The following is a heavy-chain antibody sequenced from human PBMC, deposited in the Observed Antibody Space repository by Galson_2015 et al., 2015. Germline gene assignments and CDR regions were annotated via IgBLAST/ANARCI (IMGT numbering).Heavy chain of an antibody. CDR2: ISSDGSNE. V-gene: IGHV3-30-3*01. D-gene: IGHD6-6*01. CDR1: GFTFSDYP. J-gene: IGHJ4*02. CDR3: ARVGGDIAARTWGYFDY. Sequence: SLRLSCAASGFTFSDYPMHWVRQAPGRGLEWVALISSDGSNEYYADSVKGRFTIARHNSRNTLYLQMNSLRPEDTAVYYCARVGGDIAARTWGYFDYWGQGTLVTVSS.